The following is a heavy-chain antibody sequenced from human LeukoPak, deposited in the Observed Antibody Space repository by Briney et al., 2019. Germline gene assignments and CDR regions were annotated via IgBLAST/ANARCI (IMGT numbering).Heavy chain of an antibody. Sequence: QTGGSLRLSCAASGFTFSSYAMSWVRQAPGKGLEWVAVIWYDGSNKYYADSVKGRFTISRDNSKNTLYLQMNSLRAEDTAVYYCARGGGTVSYYYDSSGPPFDYWGQGTLVTVSS. CDR3: ARGGGTVSYYYDSSGPPFDY. D-gene: IGHD3-22*01. V-gene: IGHV3-33*08. J-gene: IGHJ4*02. CDR2: IWYDGSNK. CDR1: GFTFSSYA.